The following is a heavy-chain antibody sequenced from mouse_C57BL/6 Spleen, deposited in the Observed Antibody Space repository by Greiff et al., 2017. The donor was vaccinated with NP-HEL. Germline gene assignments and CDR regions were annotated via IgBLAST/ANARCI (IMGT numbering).Heavy chain of an antibody. CDR1: GYSFTDYN. D-gene: IGHD1-1*01. J-gene: IGHJ1*03. V-gene: IGHV1-39*01. CDR3: GRDYCGSSWYFDV. CDR2: INPNYGTT. Sequence: EVQLQQSGPELVKPGTSVKISCKASGYSFTDYNMNWVKQSPGQSLEWIGVINPNYGTTSYNQKFKGKATLTVDQSSSTAYMQLNSLTSEDSAVYYCGRDYCGSSWYFDVWGTGTTVTVSS.